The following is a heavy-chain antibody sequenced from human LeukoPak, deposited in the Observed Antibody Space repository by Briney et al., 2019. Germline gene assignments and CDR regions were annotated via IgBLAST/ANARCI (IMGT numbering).Heavy chain of an antibody. CDR3: ARVQESVAGHFDY. CDR1: GYPISSGYY. V-gene: IGHV4-38-2*01. CDR2: IYHSGST. J-gene: IGHJ4*02. Sequence: SETLSLTCAVAGYPISSGYYWGWIRQPPGKGLEWIGSIYHSGSTYYNPSLKSRVTISVDTSKNQFSLKLSSVTAADTAVYYCARVQESVAGHFDYWGQGTLVTVSS. D-gene: IGHD6-19*01.